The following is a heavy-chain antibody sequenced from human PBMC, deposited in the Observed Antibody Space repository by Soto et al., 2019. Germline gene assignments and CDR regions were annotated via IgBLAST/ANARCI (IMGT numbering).Heavy chain of an antibody. CDR2: SSSSSSYI. J-gene: IGHJ4*02. CDR3: ARDSGGSDY. V-gene: IGHV3-21*01. CDR1: EFTFSSCS. D-gene: IGHD5-12*01. Sequence: EVQLVESGGGLVKPGGSLRLSCAASEFTFSSCSTNWVRQAPGKGLEWVSSSSSSSSYIYYADSVKGRFTISRDNAKNSLYLQMNSRRAEDTAVYYCARDSGGSDYWGQGTLVTVSS.